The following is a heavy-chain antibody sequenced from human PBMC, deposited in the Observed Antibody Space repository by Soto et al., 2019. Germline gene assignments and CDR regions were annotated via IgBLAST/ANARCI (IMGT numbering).Heavy chain of an antibody. V-gene: IGHV3-48*04. J-gene: IGHJ3*02. CDR3: ARHHSSWYAFDI. D-gene: IGHD6-13*01. CDR1: GFTFSSYS. CDR2: ISSSGSTI. Sequence: GGSLRLSCAASGFTFSSYSMNWVRQAPGKGLEWVSYISSSGSTIYYADSVKGRFTISRDNAKNSLYLQMNSLRAEDTAVYYCARHHSSWYAFDIWGQGTMVTVSS.